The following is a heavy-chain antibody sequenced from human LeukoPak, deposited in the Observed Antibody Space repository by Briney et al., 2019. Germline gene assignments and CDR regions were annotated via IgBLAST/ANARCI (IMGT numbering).Heavy chain of an antibody. J-gene: IGHJ6*02. Sequence: GRSLRLSCAASGFTFDDYAMHWVRQAPGKGLEWVSGISWNSGSIEYADSVKGRFTISRDNAKNSLYLQMNSLRDEDTAVYYCARIPGGYYYAMDVWGQGTTVTVSS. CDR3: ARIPGGYYYAMDV. CDR1: GFTFDDYA. V-gene: IGHV3-9*01. D-gene: IGHD3-16*01. CDR2: ISWNSGSI.